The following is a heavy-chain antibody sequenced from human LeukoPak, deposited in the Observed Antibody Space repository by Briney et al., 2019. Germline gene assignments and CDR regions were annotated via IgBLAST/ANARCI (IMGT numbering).Heavy chain of an antibody. J-gene: IGHJ6*02. D-gene: IGHD3-3*01. Sequence: SETLSLTCTVSGGSISSYYWGWIRQPPGKGLEWIGSIYYSGSTYYNPSLKSRVTISVDTSKNQFSLKLSSVTAADTAVYYCARHGDFWSGYSYYYYYGMDVWGQGTTVTVSS. CDR1: GGSISSYY. V-gene: IGHV4-39*01. CDR2: IYYSGST. CDR3: ARHGDFWSGYSYYYYYGMDV.